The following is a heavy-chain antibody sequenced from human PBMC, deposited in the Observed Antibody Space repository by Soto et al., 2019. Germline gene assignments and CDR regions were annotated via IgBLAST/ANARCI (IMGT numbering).Heavy chain of an antibody. CDR2: IYYDGSNE. V-gene: IGHV3-33*01. D-gene: IGHD2-15*01. CDR1: EFTFSNFG. J-gene: IGHJ3*02. Sequence: QVQLVESGGGVVQPARSLRLSCAASEFTFSNFGMHWVRQAPGKGLEWVAVIYYDGSNEYYADSVKGRFTISRDNSKNTLYLQMNSLRAEDTAVYYCARVDVVVAADAFDIWGQGTMVTVSS. CDR3: ARVDVVVAADAFDI.